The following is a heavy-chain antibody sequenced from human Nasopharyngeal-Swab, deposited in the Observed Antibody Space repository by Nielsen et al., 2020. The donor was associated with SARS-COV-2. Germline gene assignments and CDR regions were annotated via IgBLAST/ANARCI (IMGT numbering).Heavy chain of an antibody. CDR1: GFTFSDYY. Sequence: GESLKISCAASGFTFSDYYMSWIRQAPGKGLEWVSYISSSSSYIYYADSVKGRFTISRDNAKNSLYLQMNSLRAEDTAVYYCARDLGDDAFDIWGQGTMVTVSS. J-gene: IGHJ3*02. CDR3: ARDLGDDAFDI. CDR2: ISSSSSYI. D-gene: IGHD3-16*01. V-gene: IGHV3-11*06.